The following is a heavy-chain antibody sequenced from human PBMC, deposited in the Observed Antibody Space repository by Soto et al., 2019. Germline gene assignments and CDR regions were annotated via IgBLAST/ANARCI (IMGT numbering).Heavy chain of an antibody. D-gene: IGHD2-15*01. J-gene: IGHJ4*02. CDR3: AKPGYCSGGSCYSNVDH. V-gene: IGHV1-46*01. CDR1: GYTFTTYY. Sequence: ASVKVSCKASGYTFTTYYMHWVRQAPGQGLEWMGIINPSGGRTSYAQKFQGRVTMTSDTSTSTVYMELSSLRSEDTAVYYCAKPGYCSGGSCYSNVDHWGQGTLVTVSS. CDR2: INPSGGRT.